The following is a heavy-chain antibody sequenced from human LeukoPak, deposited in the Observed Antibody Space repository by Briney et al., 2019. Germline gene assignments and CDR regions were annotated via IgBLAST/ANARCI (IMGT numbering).Heavy chain of an antibody. CDR3: ARANVYYGDGYYPVVGYYFDY. CDR1: GFTFSDHY. Sequence: GGSLRLSCAASGFTFSDHYMDWVRQAPGKGLEWVGRARNKANSYTTEYAASVKGRFTISRDDSKNSLYLQMNSLKTEDTAVYYCARANVYYGDGYYPVVGYYFDYWGQGTLVTVSS. D-gene: IGHD3-22*01. CDR2: ARNKANSYTT. V-gene: IGHV3-72*01. J-gene: IGHJ4*02.